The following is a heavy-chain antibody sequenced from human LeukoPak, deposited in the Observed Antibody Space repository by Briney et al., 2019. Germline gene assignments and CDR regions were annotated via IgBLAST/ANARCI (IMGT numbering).Heavy chain of an antibody. V-gene: IGHV1-18*01. CDR1: GYTFTSYR. CDR2: ISAYN. CDR3: AREGYSSSSGPRGNWFDP. Sequence: ASVKVSCKPSGYTFTSYRISWVRQAPGQGLEWMGWISAYNDKLQGRVTMTIDTSTSTAYMELRSLRSDDTAVYYCAREGYSSSSGPRGNWFDPWGQGTLVTVSS. D-gene: IGHD6-6*01. J-gene: IGHJ5*02.